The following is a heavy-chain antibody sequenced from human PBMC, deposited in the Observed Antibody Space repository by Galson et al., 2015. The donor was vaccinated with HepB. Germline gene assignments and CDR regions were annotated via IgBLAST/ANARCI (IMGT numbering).Heavy chain of an antibody. Sequence: QSGAEVKKPGESLRISCKGSGYSFTSYWISWVRQMPGKGLEWMGRIDPSDSYTNYSPSFQGHVTISADKSISTAYLQWSSLKASDTAMYYCARRIGYCSGGSCPWFDPWGQGTLVTVSS. CDR3: ARRIGYCSGGSCPWFDP. CDR2: IDPSDSYT. CDR1: GYSFTSYW. J-gene: IGHJ5*02. V-gene: IGHV5-10-1*01. D-gene: IGHD2-15*01.